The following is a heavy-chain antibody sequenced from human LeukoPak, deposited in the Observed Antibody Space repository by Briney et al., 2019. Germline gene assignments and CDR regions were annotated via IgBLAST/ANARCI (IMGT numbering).Heavy chain of an antibody. D-gene: IGHD7-27*01. J-gene: IGHJ4*02. Sequence: GGSLRLSCAASGLIISSYSFNWVRQAPGKGLEWVSYISSSSSTIYYADSVRGRFTISRDNAKNSVYLQMNSLRAEDTAVYYCARASGLGIFDYWGQGTLVTVSS. V-gene: IGHV3-48*04. CDR1: GLIISSYS. CDR2: ISSSSSTI. CDR3: ARASGLGIFDY.